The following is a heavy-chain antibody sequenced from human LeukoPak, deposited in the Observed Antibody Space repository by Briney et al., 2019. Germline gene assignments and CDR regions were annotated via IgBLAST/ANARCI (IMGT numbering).Heavy chain of an antibody. J-gene: IGHJ3*02. CDR2: ISSGSGSI. V-gene: IGHV3-48*04. Sequence: PGGSLRLSCAASGFTFSSYSMNWVRQAPGKGLEWVSHISSGSGSISYADSVKGRFTISRDNAKNSLYLQMNSLRAEDTAVYYCARAVHYAFDIWGQGTMVTVSS. CDR3: ARAVHYAFDI. CDR1: GFTFSSYS.